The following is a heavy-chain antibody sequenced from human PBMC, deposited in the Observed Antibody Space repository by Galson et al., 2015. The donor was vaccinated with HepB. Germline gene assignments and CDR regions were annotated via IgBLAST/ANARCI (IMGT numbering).Heavy chain of an antibody. V-gene: IGHV3-30*18. Sequence: SLRLSCAASGFTFSSNGMHWVRQAPGKGLEWVAVISYDGSNKYYADSVKGRFTISRDNSKNTLYLQMNSLRAEDTAVYYCAKDTSRGWLQGRVRYYYFGMDVWGQGTTVTVSS. CDR2: ISYDGSNK. D-gene: IGHD5-24*01. CDR3: AKDTSRGWLQGRVRYYYFGMDV. CDR1: GFTFSSNG. J-gene: IGHJ6*02.